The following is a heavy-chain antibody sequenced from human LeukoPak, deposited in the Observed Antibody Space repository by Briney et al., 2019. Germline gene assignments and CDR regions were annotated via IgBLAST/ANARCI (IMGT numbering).Heavy chain of an antibody. V-gene: IGHV3-21*01. Sequence: KPGGSLRLSCAASGFTFSSYSMNWVRQAPGKGLEWVSSISSSSSYIYYADSVKGRFTISRDNAKNSLYLQMNSLRAEDTAVYYCARVGYDYVWGSYRPPSYFDYWGQGTLVTVSS. J-gene: IGHJ4*02. CDR1: GFTFSSYS. CDR3: ARVGYDYVWGSYRPPSYFDY. D-gene: IGHD3-16*02. CDR2: ISSSSSYI.